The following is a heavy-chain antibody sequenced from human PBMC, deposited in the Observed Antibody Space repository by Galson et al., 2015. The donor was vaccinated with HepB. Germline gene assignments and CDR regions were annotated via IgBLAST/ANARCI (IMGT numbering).Heavy chain of an antibody. V-gene: IGHV1-69*13. Sequence: SVKVSCKASGGTFSSYAISWVRQAPGQGLEWMGGIIPIFGTANYAQKFQGRVTITADESTSTAYMELSSLRSEDTAVYYCAISDLPPRIAAAGPFDYWGQGTLVTVSS. CDR1: GGTFSSYA. D-gene: IGHD6-13*01. CDR2: IIPIFGTA. J-gene: IGHJ4*02. CDR3: AISDLPPRIAAAGPFDY.